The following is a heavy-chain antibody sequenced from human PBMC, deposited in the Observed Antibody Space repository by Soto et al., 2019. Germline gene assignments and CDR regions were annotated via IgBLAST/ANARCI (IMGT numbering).Heavy chain of an antibody. CDR1: GDSVSSNSAA. CDR2: TYYRSKWYN. V-gene: IGHV6-1*01. D-gene: IGHD2-15*01. J-gene: IGHJ6*02. Sequence: SQTLSLTCAISGDSVSSNSAAWNWIRQSPSRGLEWLGRTYYRSKWYNDYAVSVKSRITINPDTSKNQFSLQLNSVTPEDTAVYYCAREMIVVVDAYYYYYGMDGWGQGSTVTVSS. CDR3: AREMIVVVDAYYYYYGMDG.